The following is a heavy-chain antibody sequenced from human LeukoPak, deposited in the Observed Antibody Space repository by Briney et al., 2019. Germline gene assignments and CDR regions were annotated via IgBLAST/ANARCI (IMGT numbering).Heavy chain of an antibody. CDR3: AKRPSDYGDYVSYFDY. CDR1: GFSFISYG. J-gene: IGHJ4*02. V-gene: IGHV3-30*18. D-gene: IGHD4-17*01. CDR2: ISDDGRRK. Sequence: GGSLRLSCAASGFSFISYGMHWVRQAPGKGLEWVGVISDDGRRKEYADSVKGRFTISRDNSKDTLYLQMNSLRAEDTAVYYCAKRPSDYGDYVSYFDYWGQGTLVTVSS.